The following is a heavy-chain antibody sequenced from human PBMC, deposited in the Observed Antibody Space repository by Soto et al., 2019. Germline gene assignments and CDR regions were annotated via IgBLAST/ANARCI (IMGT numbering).Heavy chain of an antibody. D-gene: IGHD5-18*01. CDR3: ARAHQTWIQLWPTGGMDV. CDR2: ISYDGSNK. J-gene: IGHJ6*02. V-gene: IGHV3-30-3*01. CDR1: GFTFSSYA. Sequence: QVQLVESGGGVVQPGRSLRLSCAASGFTFSSYAMHWVRQAPGKGLEWVAVISYDGSNKYYADSVKGRFTISRDNSKNTLYLQMNSLGAEDTAVYYCARAHQTWIQLWPTGGMDVWGQGTTVTVSS.